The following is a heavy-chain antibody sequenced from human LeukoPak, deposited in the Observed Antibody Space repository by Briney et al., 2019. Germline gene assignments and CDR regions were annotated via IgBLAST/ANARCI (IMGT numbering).Heavy chain of an antibody. CDR3: ARNPSMVRGVITSYFDY. J-gene: IGHJ4*02. V-gene: IGHV3-23*01. CDR2: ISGSGGST. D-gene: IGHD3-10*01. CDR1: GFTFSSYA. Sequence: GGSLRLSCAASGFTFSSYAMSWVRQAPGKGLEWLSAISGSGGSTYYADSVKGRFTISRDNSKNTLYLQMGSLRAEDMAVYYCARNPSMVRGVITSYFDYWGQGTLVSVSS.